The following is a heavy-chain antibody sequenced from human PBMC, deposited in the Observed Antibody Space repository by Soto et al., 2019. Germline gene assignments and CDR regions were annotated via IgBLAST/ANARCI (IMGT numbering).Heavy chain of an antibody. CDR1: GYSFTNYW. Sequence: PGESLNISCKGSGYSFTNYWIIWVRQMPGKGLEWMGKIDPTESHTKYSPSFQGHVTISVDKSITTAYLQWNSLKASDTAIYYCARCAVGDYVPDVWGRGTTVTVSS. V-gene: IGHV5-10-1*01. J-gene: IGHJ6*02. CDR3: ARCAVGDYVPDV. CDR2: IDPTESHT. D-gene: IGHD1-26*01.